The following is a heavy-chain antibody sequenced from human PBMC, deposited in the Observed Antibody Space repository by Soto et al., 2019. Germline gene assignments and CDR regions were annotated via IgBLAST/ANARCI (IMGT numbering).Heavy chain of an antibody. D-gene: IGHD7-27*01. CDR2: ISSNGGST. CDR1: GFTFLSYS. CDR3: VKGSNWGYASLVDN. J-gene: IGHJ4*02. Sequence: GGSLRLSCSASGFTFLSYSMHWVRQAPGKGLEYVSAISSNGGSTYYADSVTGRFTISRDNSKNTLYLQMSSLRAEDTAVYYCVKGSNWGYASLVDNWGQGTLVTVSS. V-gene: IGHV3-64D*06.